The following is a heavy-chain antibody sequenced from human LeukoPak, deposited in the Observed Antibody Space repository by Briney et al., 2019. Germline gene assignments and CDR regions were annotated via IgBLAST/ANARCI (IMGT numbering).Heavy chain of an antibody. V-gene: IGHV3-23*01. CDR3: AKMGPRGGPGGIDY. Sequence: QAGRCLRLSCAASGFTFSSYAMSWVRQAPGKGLEWVSAISGSGGSTYYADSVKGRFTISRDNPKNTLYLKMNRLRAEDTAVYYCAKMGPRGGPGGIDYWGQGTLVTVSS. CDR1: GFTFSSYA. J-gene: IGHJ4*02. CDR2: ISGSGGST. D-gene: IGHD3-10*01.